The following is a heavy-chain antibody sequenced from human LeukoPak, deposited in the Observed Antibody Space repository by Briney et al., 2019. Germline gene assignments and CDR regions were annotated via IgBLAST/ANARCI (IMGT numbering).Heavy chain of an antibody. Sequence: PGGSLRLSCAASGFTFSSYAMSWVRQAPGKGLEWVSAISGSGGSTYYADSVKGRFTISRDNSKNTLYLQMNSLRAEDTAVYYCAKDPYPAYFGSGSYADYWGQGTVVTVSS. CDR1: GFTFSSYA. CDR3: AKDPYPAYFGSGSYADY. J-gene: IGHJ4*02. D-gene: IGHD3-10*01. CDR2: ISGSGGST. V-gene: IGHV3-23*01.